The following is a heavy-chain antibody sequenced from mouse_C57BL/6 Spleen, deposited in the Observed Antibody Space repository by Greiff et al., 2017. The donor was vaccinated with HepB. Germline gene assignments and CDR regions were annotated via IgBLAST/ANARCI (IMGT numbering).Heavy chain of an antibody. CDR1: GYTFTSYW. V-gene: IGHV1-69*01. CDR2: IDPSDSYT. CDR3: ASLLSIRYFDV. J-gene: IGHJ1*03. Sequence: QVQLQQPGAELVMPGASVKLSCKASGYTFTSYWMHWVKQRPGQGLEWIGEIDPSDSYTNYNQKFKGKSTLTVDKSSSTAYMQLSSLTSEDSAVYYCASLLSIRYFDVWGTGTTVTVSS. D-gene: IGHD2-1*01.